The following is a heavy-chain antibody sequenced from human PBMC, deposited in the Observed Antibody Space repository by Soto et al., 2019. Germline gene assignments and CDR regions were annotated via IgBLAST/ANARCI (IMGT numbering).Heavy chain of an antibody. CDR3: ARDTSVSGRDGQNCFDP. V-gene: IGHV4-39*07. CDR1: GGSISSRLYY. Sequence: SETLSLTCTVFGGSISSRLYYWDWIRQPPGKGLEWIGNIYFSGSTYYNPSLRSRVSISVDTSKNQFSLKLSSVTAADTAVYYCARDTSVSGRDGQNCFDPWGQRTTVTASS. J-gene: IGHJ5*01. CDR2: IYFSGST. D-gene: IGHD3-10*01.